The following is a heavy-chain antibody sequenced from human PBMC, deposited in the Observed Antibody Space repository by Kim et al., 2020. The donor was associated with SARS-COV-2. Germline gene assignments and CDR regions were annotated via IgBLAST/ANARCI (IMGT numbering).Heavy chain of an antibody. CDR2: MNPNSGNT. V-gene: IGHV1-8*01. D-gene: IGHD2-2*01. CDR3: ARGLQDIVVVPAAMEGYNWFDP. CDR1: GYTFTSYD. J-gene: IGHJ5*02. Sequence: ASVKVSCKASGYTFTSYDINWVRQATGQGLEWMGWMNPNSGNTGYAQKFQGRVTMTRNTSISTAYMELSSLRSEDTAVYYCARGLQDIVVVPAAMEGYNWFDPWGQGTLVTVSS.